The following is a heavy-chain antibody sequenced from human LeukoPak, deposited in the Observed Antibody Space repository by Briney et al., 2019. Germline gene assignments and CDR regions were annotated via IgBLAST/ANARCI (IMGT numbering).Heavy chain of an antibody. V-gene: IGHV4-59*01. D-gene: IGHD1-26*01. CDR1: DGSISSYY. Sequence: SSETLSLTCTVSDGSISSYYWSWIRQPPGKGLEWIGYIYYSGSTNYNPSLKSRVTISVDTSKNQFSLKLSSVTAADTAVYYCAGGSPFLFDYWGQGTLVTVSS. CDR3: AGGSPFLFDY. J-gene: IGHJ4*02. CDR2: IYYSGST.